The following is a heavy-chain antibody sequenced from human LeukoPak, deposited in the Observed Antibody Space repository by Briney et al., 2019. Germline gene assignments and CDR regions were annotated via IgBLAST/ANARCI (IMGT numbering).Heavy chain of an antibody. CDR2: IRSKAYGGTT. V-gene: IGHV3-49*04. CDR1: GFTFGDYA. Sequence: GGSLRLSCTASGFTFGDYAMSWVRQAPGKGLEWVGFIRSKAYGGTTEYAASVKGRFTISRDNAKNSLYLQMNSLRAEDTALYHCARESGIAACMDVWGQGTTVTVSS. J-gene: IGHJ6*02. D-gene: IGHD6-13*01. CDR3: ARESGIAACMDV.